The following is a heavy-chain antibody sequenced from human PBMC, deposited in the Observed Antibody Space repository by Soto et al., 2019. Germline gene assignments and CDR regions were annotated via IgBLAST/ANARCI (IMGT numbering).Heavy chain of an antibody. CDR2: ISASGSST. D-gene: IGHD2-15*01. CDR3: AKRGPGSDYYYGLDV. J-gene: IGHJ6*02. Sequence: EVQLLESGGGLVQPGGPLRLSCVPSGFTFDTYAMSWVRQIPGKGLEWVSTISASGSSTYYADSVKGRFTVSRDNVKKTLHRQLNSVTAEDAAVYYCAKRGPGSDYYYGLDVWGQGTTVTVSS. CDR1: GFTFDTYA. V-gene: IGHV3-23*01.